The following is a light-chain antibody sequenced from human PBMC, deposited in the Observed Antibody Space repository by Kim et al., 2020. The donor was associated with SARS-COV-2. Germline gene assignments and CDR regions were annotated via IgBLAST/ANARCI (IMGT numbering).Light chain of an antibody. Sequence: LSPGERATLSCGASRGVSASLAWYQQRPGQAPRLLIYDASNRATGIPARFSGSGSGTDFTLSISSLEPEDFAVYFCQQRSNWPLTFGGGTKVEI. CDR1: RGVSAS. V-gene: IGKV3-11*01. J-gene: IGKJ4*01. CDR3: QQRSNWPLT. CDR2: DAS.